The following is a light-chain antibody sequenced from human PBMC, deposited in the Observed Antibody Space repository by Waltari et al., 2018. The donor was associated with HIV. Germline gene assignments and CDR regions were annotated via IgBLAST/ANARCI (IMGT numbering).Light chain of an antibody. CDR1: SSNIGAGYD. Sequence: QSVLTQSPSVSGAPGQNITISCTGSSSNIGAGYDINWYQQLPGRAPKVLFYGSSNRASGVPDRFSGSKSDTSASLAITGLQADDEADYYCQSYDASLGAYVFGSGTKV. J-gene: IGLJ1*01. CDR2: GSS. CDR3: QSYDASLGAYV. V-gene: IGLV1-40*01.